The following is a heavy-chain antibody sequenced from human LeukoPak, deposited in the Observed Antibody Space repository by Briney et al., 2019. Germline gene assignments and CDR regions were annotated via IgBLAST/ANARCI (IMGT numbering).Heavy chain of an antibody. V-gene: IGHV1-24*01. CDR2: FDPEDGET. D-gene: IGHD2-21*02. CDR1: GYTLTELS. CDR3: ATAAAYCGGDCYALLDY. J-gene: IGHJ4*02. Sequence: ASVKVSCKVSGYTLTELSMHWVRQAPGKGLEWMGGFDPEDGETIYAQKFQGRVTMTEDTSTDTAYMELSSLRSEDTAVYYCATAAAYCGGDCYALLDYWGQGTLVTVSS.